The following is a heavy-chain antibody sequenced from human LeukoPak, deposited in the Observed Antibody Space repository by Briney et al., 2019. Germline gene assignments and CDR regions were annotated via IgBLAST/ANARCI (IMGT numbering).Heavy chain of an antibody. CDR1: GFTFSSYA. Sequence: PGGSLRLSCAASGFTFSSYAMSWVRQAPGKGLEWVSAISGSGGNTNYADSVKGRFTISRDNSKNTLCLQMNSLRAEDTAVYYCAKAHFSGAWYEFGYWGQGTLVTVSS. CDR2: ISGSGGNT. CDR3: AKAHFSGAWYEFGY. J-gene: IGHJ4*02. V-gene: IGHV3-23*01. D-gene: IGHD6-19*01.